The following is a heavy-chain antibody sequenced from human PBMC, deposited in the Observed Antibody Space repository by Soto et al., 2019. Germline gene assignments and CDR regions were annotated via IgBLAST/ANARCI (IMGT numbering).Heavy chain of an antibody. Sequence: ASVKVSCKASGYTFTSYDIYWLRQATGQGLEWMGWTNPNTGNSGYAQKFQGRVTITADESTSTAYMELSSLRSEDTAVYYCARSWDSYGDYGDFDYWGQGTLVTVSS. V-gene: IGHV1-8*01. J-gene: IGHJ4*02. CDR1: GYTFTSYD. CDR2: TNPNTGNS. CDR3: ARSWDSYGDYGDFDY. D-gene: IGHD4-17*01.